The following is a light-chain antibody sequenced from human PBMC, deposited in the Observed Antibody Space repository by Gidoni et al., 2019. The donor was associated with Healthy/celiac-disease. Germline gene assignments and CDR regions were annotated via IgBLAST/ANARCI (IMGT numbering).Light chain of an antibody. CDR2: WAS. J-gene: IGKJ1*01. CDR3: QQYYSSWT. CDR1: QSVLCRSNDKNY. V-gene: IGKV4-1*01. Sequence: DIVMTQSPDSLAVSLGERATINCKSSQSVLCRSNDKNYLAWYQQKPGQPPKLLIYWASTRESGVPDRCRGSGAGTDFTLTISSLQAEDVAVYYCQQYYSSWTFGQGTKVEIK.